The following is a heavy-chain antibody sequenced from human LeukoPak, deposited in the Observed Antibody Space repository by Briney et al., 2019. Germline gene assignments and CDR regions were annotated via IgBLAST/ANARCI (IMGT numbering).Heavy chain of an antibody. V-gene: IGHV3-7*03. CDR2: INHNGNVN. CDR1: GFTFSSYW. J-gene: IGHJ3*01. D-gene: IGHD6-6*01. CDR3: ARSSYSSSSSV. Sequence: PGGSLRLSCAASGFTFSSYWMNWARQAPGKGLEWVASINHNGNVNHYVDSVKGRFTISRDNAKNSLYLQMSNLRAEDTAVYYCARSSYSSSSSVWGQGTMVTVSS.